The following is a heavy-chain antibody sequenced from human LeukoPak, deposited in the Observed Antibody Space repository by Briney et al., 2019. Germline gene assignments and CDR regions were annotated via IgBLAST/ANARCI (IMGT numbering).Heavy chain of an antibody. CDR3: AKDQMGTTVTANFDY. CDR1: GFTFSSYG. V-gene: IGHV3-30*18. Sequence: GGSLRLSCAASGFTFSSYGMHWVRQAPGKGLEWVAVISYDGSNEYYADSVKGRFTISRDNSKNTLYLQMNSLRAEDTAVYYCAKDQMGTTVTANFDYWGQGTLVTVSS. D-gene: IGHD4-17*01. CDR2: ISYDGSNE. J-gene: IGHJ4*02.